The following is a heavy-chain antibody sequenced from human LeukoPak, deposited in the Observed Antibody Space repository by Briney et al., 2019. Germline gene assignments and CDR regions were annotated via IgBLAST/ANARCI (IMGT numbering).Heavy chain of an antibody. CDR1: GYSISSSYY. CDR3: ARAPYYYDSSGYYPTSYYFDY. Sequence: SETLSLTCTVSGYSISSSYYWSWIRQPPGKGLEWIGYIYYSGSTNYNPSLKSRVTISVDTSKNQFSLKLSSVTAADTAVYYCARAPYYYDSSGYYPTSYYFDYWGQGTLVTVSS. D-gene: IGHD3-22*01. V-gene: IGHV4-59*12. J-gene: IGHJ4*02. CDR2: IYYSGST.